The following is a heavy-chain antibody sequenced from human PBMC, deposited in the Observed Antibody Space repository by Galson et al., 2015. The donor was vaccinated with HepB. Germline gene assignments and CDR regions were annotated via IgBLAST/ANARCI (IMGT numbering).Heavy chain of an antibody. CDR3: ARPPYDFWSGYSDYYYYMDV. CDR1: GFTFRSYS. Sequence: SLRLSCAASGFTFRSYSMNWVRQAPGKGLEWVSSISSSGSSIYYADSVKGRFTISRDNAKNSLYLQMNSLRDEDTAVYYCARPPYDFWSGYSDYYYYMDVWGKGTTVTVSS. V-gene: IGHV3-21*01. CDR2: ISSSGSSI. J-gene: IGHJ6*03. D-gene: IGHD3-3*01.